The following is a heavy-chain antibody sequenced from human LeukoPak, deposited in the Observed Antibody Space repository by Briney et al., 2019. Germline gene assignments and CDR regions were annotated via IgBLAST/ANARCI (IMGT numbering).Heavy chain of an antibody. CDR2: ISSSSSYT. V-gene: IGHV3-11*06. CDR3: ASARRGYSSGWYYFDY. CDR1: GFTFSDYY. Sequence: GGSLRLSCAASGFTFSDYYMSWIRQAPGKGLEWVSYISSSSSYTNYADSVKGRFTISRGNAKNSLYLQMNSLRAEDTAVYYCASARRGYSSGWYYFDYWGQGTLVTVSS. J-gene: IGHJ4*02. D-gene: IGHD6-19*01.